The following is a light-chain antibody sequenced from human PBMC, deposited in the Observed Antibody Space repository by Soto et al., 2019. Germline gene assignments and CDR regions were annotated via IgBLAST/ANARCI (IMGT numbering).Light chain of an antibody. J-gene: IGLJ3*02. V-gene: IGLV1-44*01. Sequence: QSVLAQPPSASGTPGQRVTISCSGSSSNIGSNTVTWYQQLPGTAPKLLFYTDNQRPSGVPGRFSGSKSGTSASLAISGLQSEDEAEYYGAAWDDSRNGRVFGGGTKLTVL. CDR1: SSNIGSNT. CDR2: TDN. CDR3: AAWDDSRNGRV.